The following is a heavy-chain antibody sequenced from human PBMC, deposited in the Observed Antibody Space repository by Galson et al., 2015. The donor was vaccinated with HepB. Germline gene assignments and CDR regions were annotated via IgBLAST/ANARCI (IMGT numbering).Heavy chain of an antibody. CDR3: ARVYCSGGSCYFDYYYYGMDV. J-gene: IGHJ6*02. D-gene: IGHD2-15*01. Sequence: SVKVSCKASGYTFTSYAMHWVRQAPGQRLEWMGWINAGNGNTKYSQKFQGRVTITRDTSASTAYMELSSLRSEDTAVYYYARVYCSGGSCYFDYYYYGMDVWGQGTTVTVSS. CDR2: INAGNGNT. V-gene: IGHV1-3*01. CDR1: GYTFTSYA.